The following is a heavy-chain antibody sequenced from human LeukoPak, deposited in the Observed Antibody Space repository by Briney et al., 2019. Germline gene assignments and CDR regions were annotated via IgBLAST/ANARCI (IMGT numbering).Heavy chain of an antibody. CDR1: GGSFSGYY. J-gene: IGHJ5*02. D-gene: IGHD6-13*01. V-gene: IGHV4-34*01. Sequence: SETLSLTCAVSGGSFSGYYWTWIRQPPGEGLEWIGEINHSGSANYNPSLKSRVTISLDTSKNQFSLKLSSVTAADTAVYYCASEGMAAAGIPPWGQGTLVTVSS. CDR3: ASEGMAAAGIPP. CDR2: INHSGSA.